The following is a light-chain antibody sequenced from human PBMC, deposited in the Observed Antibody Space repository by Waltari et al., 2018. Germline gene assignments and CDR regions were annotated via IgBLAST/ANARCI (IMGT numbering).Light chain of an antibody. CDR3: QQYYGTPIT. Sequence: EIVLTQSPGTLSLSPGERATLSCRASQSVSSSYLAWYQQKPGQPPKVLFYWASARESGVPDRFSGSGSGTDFTLTISSLQAEDVAVYYCQQYYGTPITFGQGTRLEIK. CDR1: QSVSSSY. V-gene: IGKV4-1*01. CDR2: WAS. J-gene: IGKJ5*01.